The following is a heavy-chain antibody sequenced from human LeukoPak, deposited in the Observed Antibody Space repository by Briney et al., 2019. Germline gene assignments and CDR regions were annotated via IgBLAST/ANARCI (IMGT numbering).Heavy chain of an antibody. CDR3: ARTSGRSWFYYYIEV. J-gene: IGHJ6*03. Sequence: SETLSLTCRVSGGFLSNYNWNWIRQSAGKGLEWIGRIYISGSTDYNPSLKSRVTMSVDASKSEFSLRLNSVTAADSAVYYCARTSGRSWFYYYIEVWGKGTTVTVSS. D-gene: IGHD2-15*01. CDR1: GGFLSNYN. V-gene: IGHV4-4*07. CDR2: IYISGST.